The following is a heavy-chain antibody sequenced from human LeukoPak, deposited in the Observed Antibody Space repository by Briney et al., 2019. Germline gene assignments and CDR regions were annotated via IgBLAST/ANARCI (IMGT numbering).Heavy chain of an antibody. D-gene: IGHD3-10*01. CDR1: GGSISSYY. CDR2: IYYSGST. J-gene: IGHJ4*02. Sequence: SETLSLTCTVSGGSISSYYWSWIRQPPGKGLEWIGYIYYSGSTNYNPSLKSRVTISVDTSKNQFSLRLSSVTAADTAVYYCARAARGQTGYFDYWGQGTLVTVSS. CDR3: ARAARGQTGYFDY. V-gene: IGHV4-59*01.